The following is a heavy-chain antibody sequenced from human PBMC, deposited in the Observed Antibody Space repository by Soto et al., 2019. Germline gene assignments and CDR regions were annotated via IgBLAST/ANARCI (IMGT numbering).Heavy chain of an antibody. V-gene: IGHV4-38-2*01. CDR3: ARFLGYSSDGSCLPLELGY. Sequence: PSETLSLTYAVSGYSISSAYCWGWIRQSPGKGLEWIGSIFHSGSTYYNPSLKSRVTISLDTSKNQLSMKLTSVTAADTAVYYCARFLGYSSDGSCLPLELGYWGPGTLVTVS. CDR1: GYSISSAYC. CDR2: IFHSGST. D-gene: IGHD2-15*01. J-gene: IGHJ4*02.